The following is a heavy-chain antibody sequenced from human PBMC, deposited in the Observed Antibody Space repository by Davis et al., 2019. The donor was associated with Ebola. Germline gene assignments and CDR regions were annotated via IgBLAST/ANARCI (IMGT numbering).Heavy chain of an antibody. CDR1: GFTFTSYT. D-gene: IGHD6-13*01. J-gene: IGHJ2*01. Sequence: PGGSLRLSCAASGFTFTSYTMYWVRQAPGKGLEWVSSVNSPSNYIYYADSVKGRFTISRDNAKNSVYLQMNSLRAEDTAVYYCARVGAIAAAGHYWYFDLWGRGTLVTVSS. CDR2: VNSPSNYI. CDR3: ARVGAIAAAGHYWYFDL. V-gene: IGHV3-21*01.